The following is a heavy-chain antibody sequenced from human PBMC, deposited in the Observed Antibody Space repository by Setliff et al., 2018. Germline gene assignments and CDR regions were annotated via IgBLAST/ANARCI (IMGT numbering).Heavy chain of an antibody. J-gene: IGHJ2*01. CDR1: GGSIGSSF. D-gene: IGHD3-22*01. CDR3: ARAVDSSGYFPYWYFDL. CDR2: KSNRGDT. Sequence: PSETLSLTCTVSGGSIGSSFWNWIRQSPGKGLEWIGYKSNRGDTNSNPSLRSRLTMPVDTSKSQFSLNLTSVTAADTAVYFCARAVDSSGYFPYWYFDLWGRGALVTV. V-gene: IGHV4-59*01.